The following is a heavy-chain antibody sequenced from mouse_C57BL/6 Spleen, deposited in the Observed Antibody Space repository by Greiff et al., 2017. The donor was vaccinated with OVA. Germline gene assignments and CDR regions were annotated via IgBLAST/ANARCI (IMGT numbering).Heavy chain of an antibody. J-gene: IGHJ3*01. V-gene: IGHV3-1*01. D-gene: IGHD2-4*01. CDR1: GYSITSGYD. Sequence: EVQLQESGPGMVKPSQSLSLTCTVTGYSITSGYDWHWIRHFPGNKLEWMGYISYSGSTNYNPSLKSRISITHDTSKNHFFLKLNSVTTEDTATYYCARRGDYDPAWFAYWGQGTLVTVSA. CDR2: ISYSGST. CDR3: ARRGDYDPAWFAY.